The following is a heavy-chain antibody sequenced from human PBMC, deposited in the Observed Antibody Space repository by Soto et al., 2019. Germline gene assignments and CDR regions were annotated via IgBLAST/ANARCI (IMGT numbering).Heavy chain of an antibody. CDR1: GFTFSTYW. CDR3: ARDLRGSPDY. J-gene: IGHJ4*02. CDR2: INPDGSTT. Sequence: GGSLRLSCATSGFTFSTYWFNWVRQAPGKGLVWVSLINPDGSTTTYADSVKGRFTISRDNAKNTVYLQMNSLRVEDTAHYYCARDLRGSPDYWGQGTPVTVSS. D-gene: IGHD1-26*01. V-gene: IGHV3-74*01.